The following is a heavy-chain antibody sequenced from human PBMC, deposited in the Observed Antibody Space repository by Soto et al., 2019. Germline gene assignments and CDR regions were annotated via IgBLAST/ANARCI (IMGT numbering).Heavy chain of an antibody. CDR1: GGSISSSNW. Sequence: QVQLQESGPGLVKPSGPLSLTCAVSGGSISSSNWWSWVRQPPGKGLEWIGAIYHSGSTNYNPSLKSRVTISVDKSKNQFSLKLSDVTAADTAVYYCASEKRGYGGTPGFDYWGQGTLVTVSS. CDR3: ASEKRGYGGTPGFDY. D-gene: IGHD4-17*01. J-gene: IGHJ4*02. V-gene: IGHV4-4*02. CDR2: IYHSGST.